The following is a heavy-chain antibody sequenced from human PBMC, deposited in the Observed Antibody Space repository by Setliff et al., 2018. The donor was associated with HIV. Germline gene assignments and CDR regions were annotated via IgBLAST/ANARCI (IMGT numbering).Heavy chain of an antibody. V-gene: IGHV4-59*08. Sequence: SETLSLTCTVSGGSISGHYWSWIRQTPGKGLEWIGYVYSNGNTDYNPSLKSRVTISVDTSKNQFSLKLTSVTAADTAVYYCATCRHRPSNWFDPWGQGTVVTVSS. CDR1: GGSISGHY. CDR3: ATCRHRPSNWFDP. CDR2: VYSNGNT. J-gene: IGHJ5*02.